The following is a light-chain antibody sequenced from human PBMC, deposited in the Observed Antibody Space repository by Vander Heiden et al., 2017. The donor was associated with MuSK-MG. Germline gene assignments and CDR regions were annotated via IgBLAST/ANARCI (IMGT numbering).Light chain of an antibody. V-gene: IGKV1-NL1*01. J-gene: IGKJ1*01. CDR2: AAS. CDR1: QGLSNS. Sequence: DIHMTQSPSSLSASVGDRVTITCRASQGLSNSLAWYQHKPGKAPELLLYAASRLESGVPTRFSGSGSGTDYTLTITSLQPEDFATYYCQQDDSIPITFGQGTKVEIK. CDR3: QQDDSIPIT.